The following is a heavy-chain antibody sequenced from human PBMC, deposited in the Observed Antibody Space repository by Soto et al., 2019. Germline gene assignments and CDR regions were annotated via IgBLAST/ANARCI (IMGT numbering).Heavy chain of an antibody. V-gene: IGHV3-11*01. CDR3: ARDRAGTRTFPHNTFNM. J-gene: IGHJ3*02. Sequence: QEQLAESGGGLVKLGGSLRLSCAASGFSFNVYYMTWIRQAPGSGLEWVASISILGDSTYYADSVKGRFTISRDNARNSLHLQMDTLRAEDTAVYYCARDRAGTRTFPHNTFNMWGQGTTVTVAS. CDR1: GFSFNVYY. CDR2: ISILGDST. D-gene: IGHD6-19*01.